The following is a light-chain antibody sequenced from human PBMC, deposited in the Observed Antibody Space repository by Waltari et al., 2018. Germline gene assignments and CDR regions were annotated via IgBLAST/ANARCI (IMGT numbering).Light chain of an antibody. CDR1: SSNIGIHY. V-gene: IGLV1-47*01. J-gene: IGLJ1*01. CDR2: RND. CDR3: AAWDDRLRGV. Sequence: QSVLTQPPSASGTPGQTVTISCSGSSSNIGIHYVYWYQQLPGPSPKVLIFRNDQRPSGVPARFTGSKSGTSASLAISGLRSEDDADYYCAAWDDRLRGVFGTGTKVTVL.